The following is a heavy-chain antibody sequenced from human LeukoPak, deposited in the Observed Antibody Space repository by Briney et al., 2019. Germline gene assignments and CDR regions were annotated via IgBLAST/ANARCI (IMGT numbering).Heavy chain of an antibody. Sequence: SQTLSLTCAISGDSVSSNSAAWNWIRQSPSRGLEWLGRTYYRSKWYNDYAVSVKSRITINPATSKNQFSLQLNSVTPEDTAVYYCARDRVAVAGTVSYYYYGMDVWGQGTTVTVSS. V-gene: IGHV6-1*01. J-gene: IGHJ6*02. D-gene: IGHD6-19*01. CDR1: GDSVSSNSAA. CDR3: ARDRVAVAGTVSYYYYGMDV. CDR2: TYYRSKWYN.